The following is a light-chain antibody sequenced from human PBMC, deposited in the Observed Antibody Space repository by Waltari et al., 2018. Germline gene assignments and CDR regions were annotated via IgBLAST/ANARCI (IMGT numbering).Light chain of an antibody. CDR3: TSYTSSDSWV. CDR1: SRDVGGYNY. Sequence: QSALTQPASVSGSPGQSITISCTGTSRDVGGYNYVSWYKQHPNRAPQLMIYGVNKRPSVVSVRFAGPESDNTASLTISGLQADDEADYYCTSYTSSDSWVFGGGTKLTVL. V-gene: IGLV2-14*03. CDR2: GVN. J-gene: IGLJ3*02.